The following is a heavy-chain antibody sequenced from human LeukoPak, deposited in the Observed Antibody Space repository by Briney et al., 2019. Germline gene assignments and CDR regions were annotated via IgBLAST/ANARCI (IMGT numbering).Heavy chain of an antibody. CDR3: VKGLTYYYDSSGYLY. D-gene: IGHD3-22*01. CDR2: ISYDGSNQ. J-gene: IGHJ4*02. Sequence: GGSLRLSCAASGFTFSTYGMHWVRQAPGKGLEWVAVISYDGSNQDYADSVKGRFTISRDNSKDTLYLQMNSLRAEDTAVYYCVKGLTYYYDSSGYLYWGQGTLVTVSS. CDR1: GFTFSTYG. V-gene: IGHV3-30*18.